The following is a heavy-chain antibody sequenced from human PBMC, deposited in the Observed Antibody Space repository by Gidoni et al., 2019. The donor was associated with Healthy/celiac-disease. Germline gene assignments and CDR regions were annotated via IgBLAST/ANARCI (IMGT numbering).Heavy chain of an antibody. CDR3: AKDLSSNPYYYYYGMDV. V-gene: IGHV3-23*01. D-gene: IGHD6-13*01. J-gene: IGHJ6*02. Sequence: EVQLLESGGGLVQPGGSLRLSCAASGFTFSSYAMSWVRQAPGKGLEWVSAISGSGGSTYYADSVKGRFTISRDNSKNTLYLQMNSLRAEDTAVYYCAKDLSSNPYYYYYGMDVWGQGTTVTVSS. CDR1: GFTFSSYA. CDR2: ISGSGGST.